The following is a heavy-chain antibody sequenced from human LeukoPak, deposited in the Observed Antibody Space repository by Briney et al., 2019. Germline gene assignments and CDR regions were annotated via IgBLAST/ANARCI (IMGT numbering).Heavy chain of an antibody. Sequence: TGGSLRLSCAASGFTFSDYYMSWIRQAPGKGLEWVSYISSSGSTRYYADSVKGRFTISRDNARNSLYLQMNSLRAEDTAVYYCARGRGSSSWYFWFDPWGQGTLVTVSS. J-gene: IGHJ5*02. V-gene: IGHV3-11*01. CDR1: GFTFSDYY. CDR3: ARGRGSSSWYFWFDP. D-gene: IGHD6-13*01. CDR2: ISSSGSTR.